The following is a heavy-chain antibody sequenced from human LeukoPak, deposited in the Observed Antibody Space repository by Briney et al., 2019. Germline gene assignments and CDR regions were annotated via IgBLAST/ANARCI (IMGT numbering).Heavy chain of an antibody. Sequence: PGGSLRLSCAASGFTFSDYYMSWIRQAPGKGLEWVSYISSSSSTIYYADSVKGRFTISRDNAKNSLYLQMNSLRAEDTAVYYCARTPHYYYDSSALTGGRWFDPWGQGTLVTVSS. CDR3: ARTPHYYYDSSALTGGRWFDP. V-gene: IGHV3-11*01. D-gene: IGHD3-22*01. CDR2: ISSSSSTI. CDR1: GFTFSDYY. J-gene: IGHJ5*02.